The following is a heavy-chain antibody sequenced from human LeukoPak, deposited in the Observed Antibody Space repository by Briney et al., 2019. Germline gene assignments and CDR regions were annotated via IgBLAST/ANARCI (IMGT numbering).Heavy chain of an antibody. CDR2: IWYDGSNK. Sequence: PGGSLRLSCAASGFTFSSYGMHWVRQAPGKGLEWVAVIWYDGSNKYYADSVKGRFTISRDNSKNTLYLQMNSLRAEDTAAYYCARGPHYYGSGSYVVYLNYWGQGTLVTVSS. D-gene: IGHD3-10*01. CDR3: ARGPHYYGSGSYVVYLNY. V-gene: IGHV3-33*01. CDR1: GFTFSSYG. J-gene: IGHJ4*02.